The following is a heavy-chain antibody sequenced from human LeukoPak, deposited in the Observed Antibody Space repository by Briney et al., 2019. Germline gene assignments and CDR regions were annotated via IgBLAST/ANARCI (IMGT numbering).Heavy chain of an antibody. V-gene: IGHV4-39*01. Sequence: SETLSLTCTVSGGSISSSSYYWGWIRQPPGKGLEWIGSIYYSGSTYYNPSLKSRVTISVDTSKNQFSLKLSSVTAADTAVYYRAGWRWLQLYVFDYWGQGTLVTVSS. CDR3: AGWRWLQLYVFDY. CDR1: GGSISSSSYY. D-gene: IGHD5-24*01. J-gene: IGHJ4*02. CDR2: IYYSGST.